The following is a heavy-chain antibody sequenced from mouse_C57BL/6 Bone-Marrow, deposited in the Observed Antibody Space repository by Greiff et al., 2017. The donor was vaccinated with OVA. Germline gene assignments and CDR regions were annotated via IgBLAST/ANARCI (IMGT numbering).Heavy chain of an antibody. Sequence: VKLVESGAELVKPGASVKLSCKASGYTFTEYTIHWVKQRSGQGLEWIGWFYPGSGSIKYNEKFKDKATLTADKSSSTVYMGLSRLTSEDSAVYFCARHVYYDYDGVFFAYWGQGTLVTVSA. J-gene: IGHJ3*01. CDR3: ARHVYYDYDGVFFAY. CDR1: GYTFTEYT. CDR2: FYPGSGSI. V-gene: IGHV1-62-2*01. D-gene: IGHD2-4*01.